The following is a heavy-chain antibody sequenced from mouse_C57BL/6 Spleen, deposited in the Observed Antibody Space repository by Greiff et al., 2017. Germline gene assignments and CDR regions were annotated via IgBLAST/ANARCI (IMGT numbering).Heavy chain of an antibody. D-gene: IGHD2-2*01. Sequence: EVKVVESGGGLVKPGGSLKLSCAASGFTFSSYAMSWVRQTPEKRLEWVATISDGGSYTDYPDNVKGRFTISRDNAKNNLYLQMSHLKSEDTAMYYCARGDRGYYYGHEDYWGQGTTLTVSS. CDR2: ISDGGSYT. CDR3: ARGDRGYYYGHEDY. J-gene: IGHJ2*01. V-gene: IGHV5-4*03. CDR1: GFTFSSYA.